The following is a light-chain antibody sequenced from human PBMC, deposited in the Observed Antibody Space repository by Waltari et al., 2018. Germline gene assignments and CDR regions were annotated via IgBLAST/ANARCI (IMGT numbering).Light chain of an antibody. V-gene: IGLV2-14*03. CDR1: YNDIGGYNS. Sequence: QSVLTQPASVSGSPGQSIIISCPGTYNDIGGYNSVSWFQQYPGKAPKLLLYDVSSRPSGVSNRFSGSKSGSTASLTVSGLQADDEADYYCGAYTSDSTLIFGGGTKLTVL. J-gene: IGLJ2*01. CDR2: DVS. CDR3: GAYTSDSTLI.